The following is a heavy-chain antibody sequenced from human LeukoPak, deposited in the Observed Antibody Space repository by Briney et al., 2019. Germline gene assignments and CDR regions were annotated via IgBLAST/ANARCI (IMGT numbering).Heavy chain of an antibody. V-gene: IGHV1-69*13. Sequence: SVKVSCKASGYTFTSYGISWVRQAPGQGLEWMGGIIPIFGTANYAQKFQGRVTITADESTSTAYMELSSLRSEDTAVYYCASGTYYYDSSGSYYFDYWGQGTLVTVSS. CDR2: IIPIFGTA. J-gene: IGHJ4*02. D-gene: IGHD3-22*01. CDR1: GYTFTSYG. CDR3: ASGTYYYDSSGSYYFDY.